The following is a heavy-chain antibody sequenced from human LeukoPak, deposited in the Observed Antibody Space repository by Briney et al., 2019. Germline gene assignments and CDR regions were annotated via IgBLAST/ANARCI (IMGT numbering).Heavy chain of an antibody. CDR2: IYYSGST. CDR1: GGSISSYY. D-gene: IGHD3-10*01. CDR3: ARAVGDYYGSGSPAGYFDY. V-gene: IGHV4-59*01. J-gene: IGHJ4*02. Sequence: SETLSLTCTVSGGSISSYYWSWIRQPPGKGLEWIGYIYYSGSTNYNPSLKSRVTISVDTSKNQFSLKLSSVTAADTAVYYCARAVGDYYGSGSPAGYFDYWGQGTLVTVSS.